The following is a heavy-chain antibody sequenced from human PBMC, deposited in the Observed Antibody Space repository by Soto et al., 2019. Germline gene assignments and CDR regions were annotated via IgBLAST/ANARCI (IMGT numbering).Heavy chain of an antibody. J-gene: IGHJ4*02. CDR3: AKGGGSCCFDN. CDR1: GFTFSTYA. CDR2: ISGSGGNST. V-gene: IGHV3-23*01. Sequence: GGSLRLSXAASGFTFSTYAMSWVRQAPGKGLEWVSAISGSGGNSTFYGDSVKGRFTISRDNSKNTLYLQMNSLGAEDPAVYYCAKGGGSCCFDNWGQGTLVTVSS. D-gene: IGHD2-15*01.